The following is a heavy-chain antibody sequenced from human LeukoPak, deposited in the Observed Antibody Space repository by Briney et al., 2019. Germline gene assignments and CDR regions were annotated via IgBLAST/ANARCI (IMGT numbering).Heavy chain of an antibody. V-gene: IGHV1-8*01. CDR3: ARGPLHCSSHYYCYMDV. D-gene: IGHD2-21*01. CDR1: VYTFTTYD. CDR2: MNTDSGNT. Sequence: ASVNVSCKASVYTFTTYDFNWVGQAPGQGLEGMGWMNTDSGNTDYAQKFQGRVTMTRDTSISTAYIELSGLRSEDTAVYYCARGPLHCSSHYYCYMDVGGKGTTVTVS. J-gene: IGHJ6*03.